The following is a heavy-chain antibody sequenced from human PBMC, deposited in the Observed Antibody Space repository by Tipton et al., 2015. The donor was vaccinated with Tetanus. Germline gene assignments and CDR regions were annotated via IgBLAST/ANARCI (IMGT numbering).Heavy chain of an antibody. CDR2: IYYSGST. CDR1: GGSISSYY. J-gene: IGHJ5*02. V-gene: IGHV4-59*01. CDR3: ASNHRYASSSWFDP. D-gene: IGHD3-22*01. Sequence: GLVQPSETLSLTCTVSGGSISSYYWSWIRQPPGKGLEWIGYIYYSGSTNYNPSLKSRVTISVDTSKNQFSLMLSSVTAADTAVYCGASNHRYASSSWFDPWGQGTLVTVSS.